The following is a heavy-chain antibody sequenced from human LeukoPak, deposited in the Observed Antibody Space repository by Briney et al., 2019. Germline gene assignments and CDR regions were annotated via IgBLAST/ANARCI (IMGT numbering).Heavy chain of an antibody. CDR3: ARTPTYCGGDCYYFDP. Sequence: SETLSLTCAVYGGSFSGYYWSWIRQPPGKGLEWIGEINHSGSTNYNPSLKSRVTISVDTSKNQFSLKLSSVTAADTAMYFCARTPTYCGGDCYYFDPWGQGTLVTVSS. CDR1: GGSFSGYY. D-gene: IGHD2-21*02. V-gene: IGHV4-34*01. J-gene: IGHJ5*02. CDR2: INHSGST.